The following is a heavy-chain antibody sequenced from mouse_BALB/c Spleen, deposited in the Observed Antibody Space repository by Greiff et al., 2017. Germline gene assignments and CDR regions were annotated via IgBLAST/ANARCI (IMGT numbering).Heavy chain of an antibody. CDR3: ARDDYFYYAMDY. Sequence: VQLKESGAELVKPGASVKLSCTASGFNIKDTYMHWVKQRPEQGLEWIGRIDPANGNTKYDPKFQGKATITADTSSNTAYLQLSSLTSEDTAVYYCARDDYFYYAMDYWGQGTSVTVSS. D-gene: IGHD2-4*01. V-gene: IGHV14-3*02. J-gene: IGHJ4*01. CDR2: IDPANGNT. CDR1: GFNIKDTY.